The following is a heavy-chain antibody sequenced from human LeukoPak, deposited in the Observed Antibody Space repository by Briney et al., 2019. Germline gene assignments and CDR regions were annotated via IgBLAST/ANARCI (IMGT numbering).Heavy chain of an antibody. V-gene: IGHV3-9*01. J-gene: IGHJ4*02. CDR2: ISWNSGSI. CDR3: ARDWSDYGDYGAINY. CDR1: GFTFDDYA. D-gene: IGHD4-17*01. Sequence: PGGSLRLSCAASGFTFDDYAMHWVRQAPGKGLEWVSGISWNSGSIGYADSVKGRFTISRDNAKNSLYLQMNSLRAEDTAVYYCARDWSDYGDYGAINYWGQGTLVTVSS.